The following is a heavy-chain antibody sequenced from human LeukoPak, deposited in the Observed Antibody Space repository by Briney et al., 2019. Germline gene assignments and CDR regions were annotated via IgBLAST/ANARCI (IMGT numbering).Heavy chain of an antibody. D-gene: IGHD3-16*02. CDR3: AKPRRSEIMITFGGVIAPLGD. Sequence: GGSLRLSCAASGFTFSSYAMSWVRQAPGKGLEWVSAISGSGGSTYYADSVKGRFTISRDNSKNTLYLQMNSLRAEDTAVYYCAKPRRSEIMITFGGVIAPLGDWGQGTLVTVSS. CDR1: GFTFSSYA. CDR2: ISGSGGST. J-gene: IGHJ4*02. V-gene: IGHV3-23*01.